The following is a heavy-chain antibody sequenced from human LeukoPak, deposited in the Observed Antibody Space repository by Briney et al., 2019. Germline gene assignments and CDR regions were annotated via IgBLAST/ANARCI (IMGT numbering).Heavy chain of an antibody. D-gene: IGHD6-19*01. V-gene: IGHV3-23*01. CDR1: GFTFSSYN. Sequence: QPGGSLRLSCAASGFTFSSYNMNWVRQAPGKGLEWVSAISGSGGDTYYEDSVKGRFTISRDNSKNMMYLQMNSLRAEDTAVYYCARDSTGWSKNYWGQGTLVTVSS. J-gene: IGHJ4*02. CDR3: ARDSTGWSKNY. CDR2: ISGSGGDT.